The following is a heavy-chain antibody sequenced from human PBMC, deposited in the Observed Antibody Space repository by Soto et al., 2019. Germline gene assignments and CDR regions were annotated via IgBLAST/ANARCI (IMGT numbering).Heavy chain of an antibody. Sequence: GGSLRLSCAASGFTFSSYWMSWVRQAPGKGLEWVANIKQDGSEKYYVDSVKGRFTISRDNAKNSLYLQMNSLRAEDTAVYYCARDRKAYEVFAYYYYYMDVWGKGTTVTVSS. CDR3: ARDRKAYEVFAYYYYYMDV. J-gene: IGHJ6*03. D-gene: IGHD5-12*01. CDR2: IKQDGSEK. V-gene: IGHV3-7*01. CDR1: GFTFSSYW.